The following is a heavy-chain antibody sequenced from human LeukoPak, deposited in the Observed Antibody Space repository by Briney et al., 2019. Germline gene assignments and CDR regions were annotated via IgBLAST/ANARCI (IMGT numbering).Heavy chain of an antibody. D-gene: IGHD2-2*01. J-gene: IGHJ4*02. CDR3: ARDGRVVVVPAAPAY. Sequence: GGSLRLSCAASGFTSADYGMHWVRQVPGKGLEWASGITWNSGSIGYADSVKGRFTISRDNSKNTLYLQMNSLRAEDTAVYYCARDGRVVVVPAAPAYWGQGTLVTVSS. V-gene: IGHV3-9*02. CDR2: ITWNSGSI. CDR1: GFTSADYG.